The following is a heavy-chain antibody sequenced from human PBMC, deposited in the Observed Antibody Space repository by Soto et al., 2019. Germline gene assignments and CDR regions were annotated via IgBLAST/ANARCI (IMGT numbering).Heavy chain of an antibody. CDR3: ARGDHAGYYYYYGMDV. Sequence: LSLTCTVSGGSISSDYRSWIRQPPVKGLEWIGYIYYSGSTNYNPSLKSRVTISVDTSKNQFSLKLSSVTAADTAVYYCARGDHAGYYYYYGMDVWGQGTTVTVSS. V-gene: IGHV4-59*01. J-gene: IGHJ6*02. CDR1: GGSISSDY. CDR2: IYYSGST.